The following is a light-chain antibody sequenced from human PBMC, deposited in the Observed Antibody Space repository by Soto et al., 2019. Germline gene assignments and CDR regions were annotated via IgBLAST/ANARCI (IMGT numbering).Light chain of an antibody. CDR3: IQSLQTPST. V-gene: IGKV2-28*01. J-gene: IGKJ2*01. CDR1: QSLLHSSGNNF. Sequence: DIVLTQSPLSLPVTPGESASISCRSSQSLLHSSGNNFLDWYLQKPGQSPQLLIYLGSQRASGVPDKVSGSGSGADFTLKISKVEADEVWIYYCIQSLQTPSTFGQGTKLELK. CDR2: LGS.